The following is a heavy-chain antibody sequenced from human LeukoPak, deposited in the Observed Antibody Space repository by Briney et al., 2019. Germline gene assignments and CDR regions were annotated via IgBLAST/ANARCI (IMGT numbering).Heavy chain of an antibody. Sequence: GGSLRLSCAASGFTFSSYAMSWVRQAPGKGLEWVSAISGSGGSTYYADSVKGRFTISRDISKNTLYLQMNSLRAEDTAVYYCAKGWPSSSWYMWYFDLWGRGTLVTVSS. CDR3: AKGWPSSSWYMWYFDL. CDR1: GFTFSSYA. CDR2: ISGSGGST. V-gene: IGHV3-23*01. D-gene: IGHD6-13*01. J-gene: IGHJ2*01.